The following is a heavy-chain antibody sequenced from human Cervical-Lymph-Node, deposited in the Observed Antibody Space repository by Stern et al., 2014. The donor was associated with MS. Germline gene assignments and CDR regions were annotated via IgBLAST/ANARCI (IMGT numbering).Heavy chain of an antibody. Sequence: QVQLVQSGAEVKKPGASVRLSCKASGYNFTNYYMHWVRQAPGQGLEWMGVINPRGGRTSYAQKFLGRVIMTRDTSTSTVYMELSSLRSEDTAVYYCAIIEGWNGMDVWGQGTTVIASS. D-gene: IGHD1-26*01. J-gene: IGHJ6*02. CDR1: GYNFTNYY. CDR2: INPRGGRT. CDR3: AIIEGWNGMDV. V-gene: IGHV1-46*01.